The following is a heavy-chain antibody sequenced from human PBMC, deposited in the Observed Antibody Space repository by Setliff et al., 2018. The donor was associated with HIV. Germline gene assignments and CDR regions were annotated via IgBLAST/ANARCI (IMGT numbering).Heavy chain of an antibody. Sequence: ESGPTLVNPTQTLTLTCTFSGFSLSTSGMCVSWIRQPPGKALEWLARIDWDDDKFYSTSLKTRLTISKDTSKNQVVLTMTNMDPVDTATYYCARIRRYSSGWYFDYWGQGTLVTVSS. J-gene: IGHJ4*02. V-gene: IGHV2-70*17. D-gene: IGHD6-25*01. CDR3: ARIRRYSSGWYFDY. CDR1: GFSLSTSGMC. CDR2: IDWDDDK.